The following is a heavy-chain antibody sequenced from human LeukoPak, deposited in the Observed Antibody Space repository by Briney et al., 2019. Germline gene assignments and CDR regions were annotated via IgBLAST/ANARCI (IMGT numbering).Heavy chain of an antibody. CDR1: GGTFSSYA. V-gene: IGHV1-69*13. Sequence: SVKVSCKASGGTFSSYAISWVRQAPGQGLEWMGGIIPIFGTANYAQKFQGRVTITADESTSTAYMELSSLRSEDTAVYYCARVRYCSSTTSRGAFDIWGQGTMVTVSS. CDR3: ARVRYCSSTTSRGAFDI. J-gene: IGHJ3*02. CDR2: IIPIFGTA. D-gene: IGHD2-2*01.